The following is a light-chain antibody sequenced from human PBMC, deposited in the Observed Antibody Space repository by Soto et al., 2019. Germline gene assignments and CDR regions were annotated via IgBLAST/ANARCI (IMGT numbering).Light chain of an antibody. V-gene: IGKV3-20*01. J-gene: IGKJ5*01. CDR1: QSVSSNY. Sequence: EIVLTQSPGTLSLSPGERATLSCRASQSVSSNYLAWYQQKPGQAPRLLIYGASSRATGIPDRFSGSGSGTDHTLTISRLEPEDFAVYYCQQYGGSPSFGQGTRLEIK. CDR3: QQYGGSPS. CDR2: GAS.